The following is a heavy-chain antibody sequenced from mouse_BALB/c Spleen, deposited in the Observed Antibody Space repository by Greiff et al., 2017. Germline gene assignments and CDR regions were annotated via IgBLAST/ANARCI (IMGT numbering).Heavy chain of an antibody. CDR3: ARREIITTVVEDY. D-gene: IGHD1-1*01. Sequence: QVQLKESGAELVRPGTSVKISCKASGYTFTNYWLGWVKQRPGHGLEWIGDIYPGGGYTNYNEKFKGKATLTADTSSSTAYMQLSSLTSEDSAVYFCARREIITTVVEDYWGQGTTLTVSS. CDR2: IYPGGGYT. CDR1: GYTFTNYW. J-gene: IGHJ2*01. V-gene: IGHV1-63*02.